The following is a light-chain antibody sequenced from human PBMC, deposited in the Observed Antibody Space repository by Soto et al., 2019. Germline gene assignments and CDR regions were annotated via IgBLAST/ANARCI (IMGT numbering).Light chain of an antibody. CDR2: DVI. J-gene: IGLJ3*02. V-gene: IGLV2-18*01. CDR1: SSDVGDYEH. Sequence: QSVLTQPPSVSGSPGQSVTIYCTVTSSDVGDYEHVSWYQLAPGTAPKLLISDVINRPSGVSDRSSGSRSGNTASLTISGLQPEDEAEYYCGLFTSSATWVFGGGTKVTV. CDR3: GLFTSSATWV.